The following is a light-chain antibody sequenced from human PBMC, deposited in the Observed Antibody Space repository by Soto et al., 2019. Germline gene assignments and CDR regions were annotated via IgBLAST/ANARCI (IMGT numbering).Light chain of an antibody. Sequence: QLVLTQPASVSGSPGQSITISCTGTSSDVGGYNYVSWYQQHPGKAPKLMIYDVSNRPSGVSNRFSGSKSGNTASLTISGLQAEDEADYYCSSYTSSSTRHVVFGGGTKLTVL. CDR3: SSYTSSSTRHVV. CDR2: DVS. CDR1: SSDVGGYNY. V-gene: IGLV2-14*01. J-gene: IGLJ2*01.